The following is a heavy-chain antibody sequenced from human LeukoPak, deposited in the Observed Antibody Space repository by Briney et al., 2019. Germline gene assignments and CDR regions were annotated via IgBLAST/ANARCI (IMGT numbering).Heavy chain of an antibody. CDR3: ASWGYFDY. Sequence: GGSLRLSCAASGFTFSSYAMHWVRQAPGKGLEWVAVISYDGSNKYYADSVKGRFTISRDNSKNTLYLQMNSLRAEDTAVYYCASWGYFDYWGQGTLVTVSS. D-gene: IGHD7-27*01. J-gene: IGHJ4*02. CDR1: GFTFSSYA. V-gene: IGHV3-30-3*01. CDR2: ISYDGSNK.